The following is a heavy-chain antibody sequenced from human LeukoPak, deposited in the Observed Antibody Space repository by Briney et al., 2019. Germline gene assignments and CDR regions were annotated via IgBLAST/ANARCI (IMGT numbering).Heavy chain of an antibody. Sequence: SQTLSLTRTVSGGSISSGDYYWSWIRQPPGKGLEWIGYIYYSGSTYYNPSLKSRVTISVDTSKNQFSLKLSSVTAADTAVYYCALGGGYCSSTSCYVKSAFDYWGQGTLVTVSS. CDR1: GGSISSGDYY. J-gene: IGHJ4*02. CDR2: IYYSGST. D-gene: IGHD2-2*01. CDR3: ALGGGYCSSTSCYVKSAFDY. V-gene: IGHV4-30-4*01.